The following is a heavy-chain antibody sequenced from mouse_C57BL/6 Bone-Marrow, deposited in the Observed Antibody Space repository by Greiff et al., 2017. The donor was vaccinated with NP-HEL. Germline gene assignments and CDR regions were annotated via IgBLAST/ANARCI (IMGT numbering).Heavy chain of an antibody. D-gene: IGHD2-2*01. CDR3: ARKGYGHDRGY. V-gene: IGHV1-81*01. CDR2: IYPRSGNT. CDR1: GYTFTSYG. J-gene: IGHJ2*01. Sequence: QVQLKQSGAELARPGASVKLSCKASGYTFTSYGISWVKQRTGQGLEWIGEIYPRSGNTYYNEKFKGKAALTADKSSSTAYMELRSLTSEDSAVYFCARKGYGHDRGYWGQGTTLTVSS.